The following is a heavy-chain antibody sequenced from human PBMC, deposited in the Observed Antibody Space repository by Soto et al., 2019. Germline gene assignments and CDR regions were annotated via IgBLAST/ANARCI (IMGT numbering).Heavy chain of an antibody. CDR2: INPTAGRT. Sequence: QVQLVQSGAEVRKPGASVKLSCQTSGYPFNSYHMHWVRQAPGQGLEWMGVINPTAGRTRYSQKFQDRVTMTRDTSTSNVYMELSSLRSEDTAMYFCARGREIRFGYNWFDPWGQGTRVTVSS. J-gene: IGHJ5*02. CDR1: GYPFNSYH. CDR3: ARGREIRFGYNWFDP. D-gene: IGHD3-16*01. V-gene: IGHV1-46*02.